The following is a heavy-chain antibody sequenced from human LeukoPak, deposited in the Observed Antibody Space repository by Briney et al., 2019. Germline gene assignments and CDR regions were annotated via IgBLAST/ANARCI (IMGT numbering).Heavy chain of an antibody. V-gene: IGHV1-2*02. CDR3: ARGYYDSSDYEYFHH. Sequence: ASVKVSCKASGYTFTGYYIHWVRQAPGQGLEWMAWINPSSGGTNYEQKFRGRVTITRDTSISTAYMELRRLRSDDTAVYYCARGYYDSSDYEYFHHWGQGTLVTVSS. CDR2: INPSSGGT. CDR1: GYTFTGYY. J-gene: IGHJ1*01. D-gene: IGHD3-22*01.